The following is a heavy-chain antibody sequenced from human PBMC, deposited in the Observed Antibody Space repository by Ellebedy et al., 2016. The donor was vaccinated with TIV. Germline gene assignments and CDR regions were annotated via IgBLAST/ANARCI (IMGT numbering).Heavy chain of an antibody. D-gene: IGHD4-17*01. CDR1: GFTFSDYY. Sequence: GESLKISXAASGFTFSDYYMSWIRQAPGKGLEWVSYISSSSSYTNYADSVKGRFTISRDNAKNSLYLQMNSLRAEDTAVYYCARTVDKPTTVTTYYFDYWGQGTLVTVSS. CDR3: ARTVDKPTTVTTYYFDY. V-gene: IGHV3-11*03. J-gene: IGHJ4*02. CDR2: ISSSSSYT.